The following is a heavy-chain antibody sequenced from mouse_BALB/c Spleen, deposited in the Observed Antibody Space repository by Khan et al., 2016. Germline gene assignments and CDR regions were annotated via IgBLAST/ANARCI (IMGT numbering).Heavy chain of an antibody. Sequence: EVKLLESGPGLVKPSQSLSLTCTVTGYSITSDYAWNWIRQFPGNRLEWMGYISYSGSTSYNPSLKSRIPITRDTSKNQFFLQLNSVTSEDTATYYCARSDYGDKDAMDYWGQGTSVTVSS. CDR3: ARSDYGDKDAMDY. CDR1: GYSITSDYA. V-gene: IGHV3-2*02. J-gene: IGHJ4*01. CDR2: ISYSGST. D-gene: IGHD1-1*01.